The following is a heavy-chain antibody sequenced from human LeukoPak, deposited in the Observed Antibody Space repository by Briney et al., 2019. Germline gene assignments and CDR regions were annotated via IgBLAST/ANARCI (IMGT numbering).Heavy chain of an antibody. J-gene: IGHJ4*02. V-gene: IGHV3-23*01. Sequence: GGSLRLSCAASGFTFSSYAMTWVRQGPGKGLEWVSTIDNSGGGTYYADSVKGRFTISRDNSKNTLYLQMNSLRADDTAVYYCARSPPGRSFDYWGQGTLVTVSS. CDR1: GFTFSSYA. CDR3: ARSPPGRSFDY. CDR2: IDNSGGGT.